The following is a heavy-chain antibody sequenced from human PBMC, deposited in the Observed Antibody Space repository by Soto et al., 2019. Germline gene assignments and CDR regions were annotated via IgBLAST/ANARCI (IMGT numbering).Heavy chain of an antibody. CDR1: GGTFSSYA. CDR3: AIAYCGGDCYPGDDALDI. J-gene: IGHJ3*02. D-gene: IGHD2-21*02. Sequence: ASVKVCCKASGGTFSSYAISWVRQAPGQGLECMGGIIPIFGTANYAQKFQGRVTITAXXXXSXXXMXLXXLRXEDTAVYYCAIAYCGGDCYPGDDALDIWG. CDR2: IIPIFGTA. V-gene: IGHV1-69*13.